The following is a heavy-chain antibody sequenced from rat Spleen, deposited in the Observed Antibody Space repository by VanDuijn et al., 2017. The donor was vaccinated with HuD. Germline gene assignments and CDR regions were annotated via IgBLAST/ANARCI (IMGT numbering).Heavy chain of an antibody. CDR3: ARAIAAISTSHYYVMDA. D-gene: IGHD1-2*01. V-gene: IGHV2-30*01. J-gene: IGHJ4*01. Sequence: QVQLKESGPGLVQPSQTLSLICTVSGFSLTSYNVHWVRQPTGKGLEWMGVIWTGGNTDYNSAFKSRLSISRDTSKSQVFLKMNSLQTEDTATYYGARAIAAISTSHYYVMDAWGQGASVTVSS. CDR1: GFSLTSYN. CDR2: IWTGGNT.